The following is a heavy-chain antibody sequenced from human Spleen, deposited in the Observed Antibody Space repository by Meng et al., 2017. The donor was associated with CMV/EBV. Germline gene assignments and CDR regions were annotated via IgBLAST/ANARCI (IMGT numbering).Heavy chain of an antibody. CDR1: GFTFSTYG. Sequence: GGSLRLSCAASGFTFSTYGMHWVRQAPGKGLEWVAFIRFDGNKKYYADSVKGRFTISRDNFKNTLYLQMNSLRAEDTAVYYCGKDEGDYGDVRGRAIDYWGQGTLVTVSS. CDR2: IRFDGNKK. V-gene: IGHV3-30*02. J-gene: IGHJ4*02. D-gene: IGHD4-17*01. CDR3: GKDEGDYGDVRGRAIDY.